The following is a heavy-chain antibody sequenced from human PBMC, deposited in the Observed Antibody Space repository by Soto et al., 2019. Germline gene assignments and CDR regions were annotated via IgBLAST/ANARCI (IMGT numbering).Heavy chain of an antibody. CDR1: GGNSSGVDDC. D-gene: IGHD2-21*01. V-gene: IGHV4-30-4*01. J-gene: IGHJ5*02. CDR2: IYYSGST. CDR3: ASLGGALSSDS. Sequence: VAGGNSSGVDDCWSWIRQPPGKGLEWIGYIYYSGSTYYNPSLKSRVTISVDTSKNQFSLKLSSVTAADTAVYYSASLGGALSSDSWGPGILVTVSP.